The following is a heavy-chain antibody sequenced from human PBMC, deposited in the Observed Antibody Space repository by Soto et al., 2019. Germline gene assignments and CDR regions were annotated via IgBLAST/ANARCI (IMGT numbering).Heavy chain of an antibody. V-gene: IGHV1-3*01. CDR2: INAGNGNT. J-gene: IGHJ4*02. CDR1: GYTFTSYA. D-gene: IGHD3-10*01. Sequence: QVQLVQSGAEVKKPGASVKVSCKASGYTFTSYAIHWVRQAPAQRLEWMGWINAGNGNTKYSQKFQGRVTITRDTSASTAYMELSSLRSEDTAVYYCARGYLKFAELSPPGLWGQGTLVTVSS. CDR3: ARGYLKFAELSPPGL.